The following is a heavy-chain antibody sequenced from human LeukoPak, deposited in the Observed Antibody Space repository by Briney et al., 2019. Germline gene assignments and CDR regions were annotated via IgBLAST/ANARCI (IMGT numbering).Heavy chain of an antibody. J-gene: IGHJ4*02. V-gene: IGHV7-4-1*02. Sequence: ASVKVSCKASGYTFTNYVMNWVRQAPGQGLEWMGWINTNTGNPTCAQGFTGRFVFSLDTSVSTAYLQISSLKAEDTAVYYCARDPNYYYDSSGYYGDYWGQGTLVTVS. CDR3: ARDPNYYYDSSGYYGDY. CDR1: GYTFTNYV. CDR2: INTNTGNP. D-gene: IGHD3-22*01.